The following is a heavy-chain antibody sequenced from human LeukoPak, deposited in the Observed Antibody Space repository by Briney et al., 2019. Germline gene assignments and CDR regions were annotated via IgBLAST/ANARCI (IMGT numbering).Heavy chain of an antibody. V-gene: IGHV1-8*03. CDR2: MNPNNGNT. CDR3: ARRAHSGSYYVAFGD. D-gene: IGHD1-26*01. Sequence: ASVKVSCKASGYTFTNYDINWVRQAAGQGLEWMGWMNPNNGNTGYAQKFQGRVTITRDTSITTAYMELSSLISEDTAVYYCARRAHSGSYYVAFGDWGQGTPVTVSS. J-gene: IGHJ4*02. CDR1: GYTFTNYD.